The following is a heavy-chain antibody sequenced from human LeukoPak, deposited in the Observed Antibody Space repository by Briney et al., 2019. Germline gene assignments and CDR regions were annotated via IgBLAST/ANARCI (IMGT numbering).Heavy chain of an antibody. V-gene: IGHV1-69*04. Sequence: ASVKVSCKASGGTFSSYAISWVRQAPGQGLEWMGRIIPILGIANYAQKFQGRVTITADKSTSTAYMELSSLRSEDTAVYYCARDRSRVRSSGWYAGFDYWGQGTLVTVSS. J-gene: IGHJ4*02. CDR3: ARDRSRVRSSGWYAGFDY. CDR1: GGTFSSYA. D-gene: IGHD6-19*01. CDR2: IIPILGIA.